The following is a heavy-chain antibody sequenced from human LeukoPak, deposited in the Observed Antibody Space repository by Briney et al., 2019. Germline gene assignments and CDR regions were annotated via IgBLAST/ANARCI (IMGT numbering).Heavy chain of an antibody. CDR3: ARSHYYYMDV. J-gene: IGHJ6*03. CDR1: GYTFTSYD. V-gene: IGHV1-8*01. Sequence: ASVKVSCKTSGYTFTSYDINWVRRAPGQGLEWMGWMNPNTGHTAYAHKFQGRVTMTRDSSITTAYMELSSLTYGDTATYYCARSHYYYMDVWGKGTTVTITS. CDR2: MNPNTGHT.